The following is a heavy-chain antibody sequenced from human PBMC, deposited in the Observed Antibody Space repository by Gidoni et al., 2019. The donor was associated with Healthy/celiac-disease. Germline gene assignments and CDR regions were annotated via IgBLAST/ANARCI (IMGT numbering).Heavy chain of an antibody. V-gene: IGHV3-53*02. CDR3: AREAPGIAAAGYFDY. CDR1: GFTVSSNY. D-gene: IGHD6-13*01. Sequence: EVQLVETGGGLIQPGGSLRLSCAASGFTVSSNYMSWVRQAPGKGLEWVSVSYSGGSTYYADSVKGRFTSARDNSKNTLYLQMNSLRAEDTAVYYCAREAPGIAAAGYFDYWGQGTLVTVSS. CDR2: SYSGGST. J-gene: IGHJ4*02.